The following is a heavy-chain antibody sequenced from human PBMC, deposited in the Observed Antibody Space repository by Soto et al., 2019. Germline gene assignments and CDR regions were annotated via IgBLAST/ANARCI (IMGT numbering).Heavy chain of an antibody. D-gene: IGHD3-9*01. Sequence: PSETLSLTCAVSGYSISSGYYWGWVRQPPGKGLEWIGSIYHSGSTYYNPSLKSRVTISVDTSKNQFSLKLSSVTAADTAVYYCARASDSDILSGSFDYWGRGTLVTVSS. CDR3: ARASDSDILSGSFDY. J-gene: IGHJ4*02. CDR2: IYHSGST. CDR1: GYSISSGYY. V-gene: IGHV4-38-2*01.